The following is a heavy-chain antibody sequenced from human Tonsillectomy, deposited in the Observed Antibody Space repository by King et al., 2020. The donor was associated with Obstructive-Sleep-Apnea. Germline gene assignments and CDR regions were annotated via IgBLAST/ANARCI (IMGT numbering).Heavy chain of an antibody. CDR2: IRYDVSNK. J-gene: IGHJ4*02. CDR1: GFTFSSYG. Sequence: VQLVESGGGVVQPGRSLRLSCAASGFTFSSYGIHWVRQAPGKGLEWVAFIRYDVSNKYYAKSGKVRFHSSRDNSKNMRYLQMNSLGAEDTAVYYCAKDRGSGWFYFDYWGQGTLVTVSS. V-gene: IGHV3-30*02. D-gene: IGHD6-19*01. CDR3: AKDRGSGWFYFDY.